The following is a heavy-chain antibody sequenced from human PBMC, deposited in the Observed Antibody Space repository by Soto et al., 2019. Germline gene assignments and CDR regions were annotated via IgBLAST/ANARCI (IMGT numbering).Heavy chain of an antibody. J-gene: IGHJ4*02. CDR1: GFTFSCYG. Sequence: GGSLRLSCAGSGFTFSCYGIHWVRQSPGKGLERVALISYDGGNEKYTESVKDRFTISRDDSHNVAYLQMSSLRTEDTAMYYCAKDRYSGTYPTDFDYWGQGSLVTVSS. V-gene: IGHV3-30*18. D-gene: IGHD1-26*01. CDR2: ISYDGGNE. CDR3: AKDRYSGTYPTDFDY.